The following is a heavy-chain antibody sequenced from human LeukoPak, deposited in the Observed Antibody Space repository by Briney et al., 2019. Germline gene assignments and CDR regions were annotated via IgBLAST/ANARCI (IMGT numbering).Heavy chain of an antibody. CDR3: ARQPTYYYYYMDV. Sequence: SSETLSLTCTVSGDSISSSTYYWGWIRQPPGKGLEWIGSIYYSGSACYNPSLKSRVTISVDTSKNQFSLKLNSVTAADTAVYYCARQPTYYYYYMDVWGKGTTVTVSS. V-gene: IGHV4-39*01. CDR2: IYYSGSA. CDR1: GDSISSSTYY. J-gene: IGHJ6*03.